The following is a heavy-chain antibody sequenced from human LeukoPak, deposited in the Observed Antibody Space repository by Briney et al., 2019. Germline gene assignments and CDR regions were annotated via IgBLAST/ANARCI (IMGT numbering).Heavy chain of an antibody. CDR2: ISYDGSNK. D-gene: IGHD6-6*01. Sequence: PGGSLRLSCTASGFTFSTFGMHWVRQAPGKGLEWVAVISYDGSNKYYADSVKGRFTISRDNSKNTLYLQMNSLRAEDTAVYYCAREGIEYSSSSGVYFDYWGQGTLVTVSS. CDR1: GFTFSTFG. V-gene: IGHV3-30*19. CDR3: AREGIEYSSSSGVYFDY. J-gene: IGHJ4*02.